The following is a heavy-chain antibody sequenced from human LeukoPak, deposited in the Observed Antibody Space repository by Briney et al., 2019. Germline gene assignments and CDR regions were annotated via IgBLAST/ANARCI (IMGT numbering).Heavy chain of an antibody. J-gene: IGHJ4*02. CDR3: ARSDWNAGFDY. V-gene: IGHV4-61*01. D-gene: IGHD1-1*01. CDR1: GVSISSSNHD. CDR2: IYYSGST. Sequence: SETLSLTCTVSGVSISSSNHDWRWVRQPPGKGLEWIVYIYYSGSTNYNPSLKSRVTISVDTSKNQFSLKLSSATAADTAVYYCARSDWNAGFDYWGQGTLVTVSS.